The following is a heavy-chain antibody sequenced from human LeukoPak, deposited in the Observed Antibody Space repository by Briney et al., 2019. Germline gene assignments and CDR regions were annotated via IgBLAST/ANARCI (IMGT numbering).Heavy chain of an antibody. J-gene: IGHJ5*02. V-gene: IGHV4-39*01. Sequence: SETLSLTCTVSGGSISSSSYYWGWIRQPPGKGLEWIGSIYYSGSTYYNPSLKSRVTISVDTSKNQFSLKLSSVTAADTAVYYCARAPRAGYARANWFDPWGQGTLVTVSS. CDR3: ARAPRAGYARANWFDP. D-gene: IGHD1-1*01. CDR2: IYYSGST. CDR1: GGSISSSSYY.